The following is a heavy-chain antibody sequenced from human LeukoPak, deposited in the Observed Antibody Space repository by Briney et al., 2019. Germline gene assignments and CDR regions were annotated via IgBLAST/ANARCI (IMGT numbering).Heavy chain of an antibody. V-gene: IGHV3-21*01. CDR1: GFTFSSYS. Sequence: GGSLRLSCAASGFTFSSYSMNWVRQAPGKGLEWVSSISSSSSYIYYADSVKGRFTISRDNAKNSLYLQMNSLRAEDTAVYYCARDYCSGGSCYGWAGYWGQGTLVTVSS. J-gene: IGHJ4*02. CDR2: ISSSSSYI. D-gene: IGHD2-15*01. CDR3: ARDYCSGGSCYGWAGY.